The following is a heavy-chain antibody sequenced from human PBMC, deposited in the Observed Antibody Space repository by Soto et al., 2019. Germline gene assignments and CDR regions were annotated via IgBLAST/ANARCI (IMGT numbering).Heavy chain of an antibody. CDR1: GFTFSSYS. D-gene: IGHD4-4*01. CDR3: ARRTDSNYYYYYYGMDV. V-gene: IGHV3-48*02. Sequence: GGSLRLSCAASGFTFSSYSMNWFRHAPGKGLEWVSYISSSSSTIYYADSVKGRFTISRDNAKNSLYLQMNSLRDEDTAVYYCARRTDSNYYYYYYGMDVWGQGTTVTVSS. CDR2: ISSSSSTI. J-gene: IGHJ6*02.